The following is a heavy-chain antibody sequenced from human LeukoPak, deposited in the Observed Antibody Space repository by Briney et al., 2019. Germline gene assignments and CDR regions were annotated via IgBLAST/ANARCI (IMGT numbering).Heavy chain of an antibody. CDR2: ISTSSDDI. CDR1: GFTFSSYS. J-gene: IGHJ3*01. CDR3: VRAGPYDSSGYWDAFDF. D-gene: IGHD3-22*01. V-gene: IGHV3-21*01. Sequence: PGGSLRLSCAASGFTFSSYSMNWVRQAPGKGLEWVSSISTSSDDIFYADSVKGRFTISRDNAKNSLYLQMDSLRAEDTAAYYCVRAGPYDSSGYWDAFDFWGQGTMVTVSS.